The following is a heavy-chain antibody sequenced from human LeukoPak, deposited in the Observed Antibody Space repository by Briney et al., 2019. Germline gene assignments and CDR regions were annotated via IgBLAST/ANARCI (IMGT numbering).Heavy chain of an antibody. CDR1: GWTFSGYY. Sequence: SETLSLTCAVYGWTFSGYYWSWIRQPPGKGLEWIGEINHSGSTNYNPSQKSRGTISVDPSHSQFSLKLSSVTAADTAVYYCARVPAQLVRGCYYYYYMDVWGKGTTVSVSS. CDR2: INHSGST. J-gene: IGHJ6*03. CDR3: ARVPAQLVRGCYYYYYMDV. V-gene: IGHV4-34*01. D-gene: IGHD6-13*01.